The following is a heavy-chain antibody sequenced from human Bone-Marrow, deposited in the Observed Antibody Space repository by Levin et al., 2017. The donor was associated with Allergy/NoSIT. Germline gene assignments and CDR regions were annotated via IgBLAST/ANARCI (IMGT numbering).Heavy chain of an antibody. CDR2: ISSSGSFI. J-gene: IGHJ6*03. D-gene: IGHD2-21*01. Sequence: SCEGSAFNFRTYSMNWVRQAPGKGLEWVSSISSSGSFIHYADSVRGRFTISRDNAANSLYLQMKSLRPEDTAVYYCERDLSHEGSYRVSYDYYYMDVWGKGTTVSVSS. V-gene: IGHV3-21*01. CDR1: AFNFRTYS. CDR3: ERDLSHEGSYRVSYDYYYMDV.